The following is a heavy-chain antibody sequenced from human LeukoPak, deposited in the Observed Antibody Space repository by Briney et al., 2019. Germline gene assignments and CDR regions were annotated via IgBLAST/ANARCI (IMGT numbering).Heavy chain of an antibody. Sequence: SLRLSCAASGFTFDDYAMHWVRQAPGKGLEWVSGISWNSGSIGYADSVKGRFTISRDNAKNSLYLQMNSLRAEDTALYYCAKAYCSSTSCYPDAFDIWGQGTMVTVSS. CDR1: GFTFDDYA. J-gene: IGHJ3*02. CDR3: AKAYCSSTSCYPDAFDI. V-gene: IGHV3-9*01. CDR2: ISWNSGSI. D-gene: IGHD2-2*01.